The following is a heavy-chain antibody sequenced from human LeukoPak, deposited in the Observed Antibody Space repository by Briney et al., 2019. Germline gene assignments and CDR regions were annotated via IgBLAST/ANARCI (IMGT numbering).Heavy chain of an antibody. Sequence: ASVKVSCKASGYTFTGYYMHWVRQAPGQGLEWMGWINTNTGNPTYAQGFTGRFVFSLDTSVSTAYLQISSLKAEDTAVYYCARDQVVVTAITKLFDPWGQGTLVTVSS. CDR2: INTNTGNP. J-gene: IGHJ5*02. CDR3: ARDQVVVTAITKLFDP. V-gene: IGHV7-4-1*02. D-gene: IGHD2-21*02. CDR1: GYTFTGYY.